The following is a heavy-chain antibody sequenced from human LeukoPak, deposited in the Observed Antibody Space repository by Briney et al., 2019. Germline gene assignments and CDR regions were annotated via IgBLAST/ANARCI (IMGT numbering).Heavy chain of an antibody. D-gene: IGHD3-22*01. CDR2: INHSGST. CDR1: GGSFSGYY. Sequence: SETLSPTCAVYGGSFSGYYWSWIRQPPGKGLEWIGEINHSGSTNYNPSLKSRVTISVDTSKNQFSLKLSSVTAADTAVYYCARGRKKGITMIVVVISGWFGPWGQGTLVTVSS. V-gene: IGHV4-34*01. J-gene: IGHJ5*02. CDR3: ARGRKKGITMIVVVISGWFGP.